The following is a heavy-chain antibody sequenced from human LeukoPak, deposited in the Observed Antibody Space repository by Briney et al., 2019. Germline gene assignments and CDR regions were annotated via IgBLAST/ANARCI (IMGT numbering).Heavy chain of an antibody. Sequence: PGGSLRLSCAASGFTFSSYAMSWVRQAPGKGLEWFSAISGSGGSTYYADSVKGRFTISRDNAKNSLYLQMNSLRAEDTAVYYCARGLSRHDYGDQDFDYWGQGTLVTVSS. CDR3: ARGLSRHDYGDQDFDY. CDR1: GFTFSSYA. V-gene: IGHV3-23*01. D-gene: IGHD4-17*01. J-gene: IGHJ4*02. CDR2: ISGSGGST.